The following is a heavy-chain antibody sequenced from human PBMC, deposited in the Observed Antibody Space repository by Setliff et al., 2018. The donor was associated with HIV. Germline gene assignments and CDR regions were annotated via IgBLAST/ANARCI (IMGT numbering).Heavy chain of an antibody. CDR3: ARDGSGTYGEPYDS. CDR1: GGSISSGSYY. D-gene: IGHD1-26*01. V-gene: IGHV4-61*02. CDR2: IYTSGST. Sequence: PSETLSLTCTVSGGSISSGSYYWSWIRQPAGKGLEWIGRIYTSGSTNYNPSLKSRVTISVDTSKNQFSLKLSSVTAADTAVYYCARDGSGTYGEPYDSWGQGALVTVSS. J-gene: IGHJ4*02.